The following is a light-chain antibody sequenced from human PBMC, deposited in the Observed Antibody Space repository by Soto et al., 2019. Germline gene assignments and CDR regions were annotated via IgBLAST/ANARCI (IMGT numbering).Light chain of an antibody. CDR1: SSDVGGYNF. CDR2: EVN. CDR3: NSYAGSNIV. J-gene: IGLJ2*01. V-gene: IGLV2-8*01. Sequence: QSALTQPPSASGSPGQSVTVSCTGTSSDVGGYNFVSWYQLHPGKAPKLMIYEVNKRPSGVPPRFSGSKSGNTASLTVSGVQAEDEAYYYCNSYAGSNIVLGGGTKLTVL.